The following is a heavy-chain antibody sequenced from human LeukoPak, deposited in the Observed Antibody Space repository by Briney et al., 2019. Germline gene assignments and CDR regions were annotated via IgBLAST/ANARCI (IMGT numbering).Heavy chain of an antibody. D-gene: IGHD5-18*01. CDR2: IYYSGST. CDR1: GGSISSYY. V-gene: IGHV4-59*01. CDR3: ARIVPYNFGYVDY. J-gene: IGHJ4*02. Sequence: SETLSLTCAVSGGSISSYYWIWIRQPPGKGLEWIGYIYYSGSTTYNPSLNSRVTISLDTSKNQSSLKLSSVTAADTAVYYCARIVPYNFGYVDYWGQGTLVTVSS.